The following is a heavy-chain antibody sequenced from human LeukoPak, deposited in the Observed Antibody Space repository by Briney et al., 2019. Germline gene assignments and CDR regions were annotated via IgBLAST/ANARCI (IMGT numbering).Heavy chain of an antibody. CDR3: ARDSPGYSQPLDY. V-gene: IGHV3-48*01. CDR2: ISSSSSTI. D-gene: IGHD5-18*01. J-gene: IGHJ4*02. CDR1: GFTVSSNY. Sequence: PGGSLRLSCAASGFTVSSNYMSWVRQAPGKGLEWVSYISSSSSTIYYADSVKGRFTISRDNAKNSLYLQMNSLRAEDTAVYYCARDSPGYSQPLDYWGQGTLVTVSS.